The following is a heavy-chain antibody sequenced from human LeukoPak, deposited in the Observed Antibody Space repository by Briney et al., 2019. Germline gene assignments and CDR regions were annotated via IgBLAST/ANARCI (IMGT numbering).Heavy chain of an antibody. Sequence: PGGSLRLSCAASGFTFSSYWMSWVRQAPGKGLMGVSQINSDGSATSCADPVKGRCTISRDNAKNMLYLEMNSLRVEDTAVYFCTRDHGLDVWGQGTTVPVSS. J-gene: IGHJ6*02. CDR3: TRDHGLDV. CDR1: GFTFSSYW. CDR2: INSDGSAT. V-gene: IGHV3-74*01.